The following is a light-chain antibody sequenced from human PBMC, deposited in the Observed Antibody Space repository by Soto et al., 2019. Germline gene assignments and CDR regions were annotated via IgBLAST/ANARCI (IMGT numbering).Light chain of an antibody. CDR1: LICLQSKGSEY. J-gene: IGKJ1*01. V-gene: IGKV2-28*01. CDR2: LKP. Sequence: DSIMTQSPLSRSVISGGAASSSCRSNLICLQSKGSEYSDSYLKKHGPSPQLLTYLKPTPASGVPDRFSGSGSGTDFTLKLRRVEGQDVGVYYCMNALQTPWTFGQGTKVDIK. CDR3: MNALQTPWT.